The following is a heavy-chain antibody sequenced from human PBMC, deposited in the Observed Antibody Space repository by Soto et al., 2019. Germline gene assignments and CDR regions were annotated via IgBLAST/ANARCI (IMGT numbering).Heavy chain of an antibody. CDR3: ARGEQWLVPFDP. J-gene: IGHJ5*02. CDR1: GGSISSGDYY. CDR2: IYYSGST. V-gene: IGHV4-30-4*01. D-gene: IGHD6-19*01. Sequence: SETLSLTCTVSGGSISSGDYYWSWIRQPPGKGLEWIGYIYYSGSTYYNPSLKSRVTISVDASKNQFSLKLSSVTAADTAVYYCARGEQWLVPFDPWGQGTLVTVSS.